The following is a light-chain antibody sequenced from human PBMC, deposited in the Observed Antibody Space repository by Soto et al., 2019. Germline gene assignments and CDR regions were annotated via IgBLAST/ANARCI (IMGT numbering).Light chain of an antibody. CDR2: GDN. J-gene: IGLJ2*01. CDR3: QSYDTRLSAVV. V-gene: IGLV1-40*01. Sequence: QSVLTQPPSVSGAPGQRLTIACTGSSSNIGAGYAVHWHQHLPGRAPKLLVYGDNNRPSGVPDRFSGSESGTSAYLTITGLQAEDEADYYCQSYDTRLSAVVFGGGTKVTVL. CDR1: SSNIGAGYA.